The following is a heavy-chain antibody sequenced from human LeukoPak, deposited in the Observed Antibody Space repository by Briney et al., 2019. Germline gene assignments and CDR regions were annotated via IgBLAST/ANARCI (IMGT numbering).Heavy chain of an antibody. CDR2: ISGSGDST. J-gene: IGHJ4*02. D-gene: IGHD3-3*01. Sequence: GGSLRLSCAASGFTFSTYAVNWVRQAPGKGLEWVSTISGSGDSTYYADSVKGRFTISRDNSKNTLYLQMNSLRAEDTAVYYCAKEVYYDFWSGYQYYFDYWGQGTLVTVSS. CDR3: AKEVYYDFWSGYQYYFDY. CDR1: GFTFSTYA. V-gene: IGHV3-23*01.